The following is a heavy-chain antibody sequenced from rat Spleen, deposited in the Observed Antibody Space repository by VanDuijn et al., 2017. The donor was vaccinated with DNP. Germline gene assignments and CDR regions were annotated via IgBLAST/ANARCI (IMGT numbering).Heavy chain of an antibody. Sequence: VESGGGLVQPGRSLKLSCAASGFTFSNYYMAWVRQAPTKGLEWVASISYEGSSTYYGDSVKGRFTISRDNAKNTLYLQMSSLRSEDTATYYCVRQGAYRGAMDAWGQGTSVTVSS. CDR1: GFTFSNYY. J-gene: IGHJ4*01. V-gene: IGHV5-22*01. CDR2: ISYEGSST. D-gene: IGHD1-4*01. CDR3: VRQGAYRGAMDA.